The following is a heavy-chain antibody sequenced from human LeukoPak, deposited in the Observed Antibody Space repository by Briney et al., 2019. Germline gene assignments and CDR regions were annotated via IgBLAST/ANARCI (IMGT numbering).Heavy chain of an antibody. CDR2: IFYSGST. CDR1: GDSFPSTSCY. D-gene: IGHD6-13*01. CDR3: ARVGYSSRSDY. V-gene: IGHV4-61*01. Sequence: SETLSLTCTVSGDSFPSTSCYWSWIRQPPGKGLEWIGYIFYSGSTSYTPSLKSRVTISVDTSKNQFSLKLSSVTAADTAVYYCARVGYSSRSDYWGQGTLVTVSS. J-gene: IGHJ4*02.